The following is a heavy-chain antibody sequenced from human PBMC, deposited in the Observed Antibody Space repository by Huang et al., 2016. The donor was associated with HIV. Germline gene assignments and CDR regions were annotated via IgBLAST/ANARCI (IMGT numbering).Heavy chain of an antibody. Sequence: AASGFTFSSYAMSWVRQAPGKGLEWVSVISGGGGSTYYADSVKGRFTISRDNSKNTLYLQMNSLRAEDAAVYYCAKDPYSSSWFDHFDYWGQGTLVTVSS. CDR3: AKDPYSSSWFDHFDY. D-gene: IGHD6-13*01. V-gene: IGHV3-23*01. CDR1: GFTFSSYA. CDR2: ISGGGGST. J-gene: IGHJ4*02.